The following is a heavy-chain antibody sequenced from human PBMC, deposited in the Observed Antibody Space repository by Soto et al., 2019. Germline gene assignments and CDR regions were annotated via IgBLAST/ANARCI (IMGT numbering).Heavy chain of an antibody. J-gene: IGHJ4*02. CDR3: ARVPFSGSYGRVEYYFDY. CDR1: GGTFSSYA. V-gene: IGHV1-69*01. CDR2: IIPIFGTA. Sequence: QVQLVQSGAEVKKPGSSVKVSCKASGGTFSSYAISWVRQAPGQGLEWMGGIIPIFGTANYAQKFQGRVTITADESTSTAYMELSSLRSEDTAVYYCARVPFSGSYGRVEYYFDYWGQGTLFTVSS. D-gene: IGHD1-26*01.